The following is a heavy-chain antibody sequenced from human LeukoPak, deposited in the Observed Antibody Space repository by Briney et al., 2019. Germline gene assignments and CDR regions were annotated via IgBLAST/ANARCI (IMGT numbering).Heavy chain of an antibody. CDR1: GGSFSGYY. J-gene: IGHJ4*02. D-gene: IGHD6-19*01. V-gene: IGHV4-34*01. Sequence: PSETLSLTCAVYGGSFSGYYWSWIRQPPGKGLEWIGEINHSRSTNYNPSLKSRVTISVDTSKSQFSLKLSSVTAADTAVYYCARGGSSGWFSPKAIRFDYWGQGTLVTVSS. CDR3: ARGGSSGWFSPKAIRFDY. CDR2: INHSRST.